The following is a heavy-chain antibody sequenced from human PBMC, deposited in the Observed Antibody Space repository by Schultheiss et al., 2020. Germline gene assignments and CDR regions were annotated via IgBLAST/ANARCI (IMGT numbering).Heavy chain of an antibody. V-gene: IGHV3-69-1*01. CDR1: GFTFSSYS. Sequence: GESLKISCAASGFTFSSYSMNWVRQAPGEGLEWVSYITRDSAKQYADSVKGRFIISRDNARNSLYLQINSLRAEDTAVYFCARDRDHAFDYWGQGTLVTVSS. J-gene: IGHJ4*02. CDR3: ARDRDHAFDY. CDR2: ITRDSAK.